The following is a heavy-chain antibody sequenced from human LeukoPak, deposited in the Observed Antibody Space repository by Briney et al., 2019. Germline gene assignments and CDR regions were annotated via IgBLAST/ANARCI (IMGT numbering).Heavy chain of an antibody. V-gene: IGHV3-21*01. Sequence: GGSLRLSCAASGFTFSSYSMNWVRQAPGKGLEWVSSISSSSYIYYADPVKGRFTISRDNAKNSLYLQMNSLRAEDTAVYYCATSMMSIAVAGTSYWGQGTLVTVSS. CDR2: ISSSSYI. J-gene: IGHJ4*02. CDR1: GFTFSSYS. D-gene: IGHD6-19*01. CDR3: ATSMMSIAVAGTSY.